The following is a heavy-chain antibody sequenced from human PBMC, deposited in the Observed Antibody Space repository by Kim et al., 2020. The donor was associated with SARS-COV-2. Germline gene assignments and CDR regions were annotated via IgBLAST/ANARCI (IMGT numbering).Heavy chain of an antibody. CDR1: GFTFSSYS. J-gene: IGHJ5*02. CDR3: ARGPGSRFLEWLFLLFDP. Sequence: GGSLRLSCAASGFTFSSYSMNWVRQAPGKGLEWVSYISSSSSTIYYADSVKGRFTISRDNAKNSLYLQMNSLRDEDTAVYYCARGPGSRFLEWLFLLFDPWGQGTLVTVSS. V-gene: IGHV3-48*02. CDR2: ISSSSSTI. D-gene: IGHD3-3*01.